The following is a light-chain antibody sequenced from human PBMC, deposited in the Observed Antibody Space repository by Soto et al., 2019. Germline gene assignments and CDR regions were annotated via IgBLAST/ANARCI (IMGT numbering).Light chain of an antibody. J-gene: IGLJ1*01. CDR1: RSDIGDSNF. V-gene: IGLV2-14*01. CDR3: ASFRSGTILV. Sequence: QSVLTQPASVSGSPGQSVTISCTGPRSDIGDSNFISWYQHSPGKAPRLLIYQVNNRPSGVSGRFSGSKAGNTVSLTISGLLDDDEADYFCASFRSGTILVFGSGTKVTVL. CDR2: QVN.